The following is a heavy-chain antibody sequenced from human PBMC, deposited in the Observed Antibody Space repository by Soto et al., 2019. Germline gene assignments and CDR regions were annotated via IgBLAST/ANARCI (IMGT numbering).Heavy chain of an antibody. Sequence: QVQLVQSGAEVKKPGSSVKVSCTASGGTFNSYTIHWVRQAPGQGLEWVGRVNPIVGMSNSAQKFQGRVMITADKSTSKAYMDLTSLKSEDTAVYYCATSYGSGSAHFDYWGQGTLVTVSS. CDR2: VNPIVGMS. CDR1: GGTFNSYT. CDR3: ATSYGSGSAHFDY. J-gene: IGHJ4*02. V-gene: IGHV1-69*02. D-gene: IGHD3-10*01.